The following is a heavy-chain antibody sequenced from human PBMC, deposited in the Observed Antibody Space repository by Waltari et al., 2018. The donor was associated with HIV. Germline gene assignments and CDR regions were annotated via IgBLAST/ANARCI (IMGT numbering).Heavy chain of an antibody. V-gene: IGHV3-33*01. CDR1: GFTFNNYG. CDR3: ARDQEFMTTVTPLAY. CDR2: IWYDGSKT. J-gene: IGHJ4*02. Sequence: QVQLVESGGGVVQPGGSLRLSCAASGFTFNNYGIHWVRQAPGKGVEWVAVIWYDGSKTYYEGSVKGRFTISRDTSKNMVYLQMSSLRAEDTALYYCARDQEFMTTVTPLAYWGQGTPVTVSS. D-gene: IGHD4-4*01.